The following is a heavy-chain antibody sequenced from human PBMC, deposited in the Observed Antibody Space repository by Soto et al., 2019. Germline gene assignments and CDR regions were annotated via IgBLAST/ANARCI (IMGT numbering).Heavy chain of an antibody. Sequence: ASVKVSCKASGYIFTAYSMHWVRQAPGQGLEWTGVVNPSGGSTNYAQKFQGRITMTRDTSTSTVYMDLSSLTSEDTAVYYCAREENCSDGICYSEYFQRWGQGTLVTVSS. CDR3: AREENCSDGICYSEYFQR. J-gene: IGHJ1*01. CDR1: GYIFTAYS. V-gene: IGHV1-46*01. D-gene: IGHD2-15*01. CDR2: VNPSGGST.